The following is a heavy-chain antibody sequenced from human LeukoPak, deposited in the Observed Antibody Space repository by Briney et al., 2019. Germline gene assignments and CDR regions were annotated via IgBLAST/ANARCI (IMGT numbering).Heavy chain of an antibody. Sequence: ASVKVSCKASGYTFTSYYMHWVRQAPGQGLEWMGIISPSGGSTSYAQKFQGRVTMTRDTSTSTVYMELSNLRSEDTAVYYCARRGGYGSGSYDFDYWGQGTLVTVSS. CDR3: ARRGGYGSGSYDFDY. CDR2: ISPSGGST. J-gene: IGHJ4*02. CDR1: GYTFTSYY. V-gene: IGHV1-46*01. D-gene: IGHD3-10*01.